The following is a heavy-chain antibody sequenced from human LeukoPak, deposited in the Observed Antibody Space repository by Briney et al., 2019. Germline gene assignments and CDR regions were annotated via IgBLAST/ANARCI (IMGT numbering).Heavy chain of an antibody. CDR2: TTGCGGST. Sequence: GRSLSLSCAASGFTFRSHATSCVRQAPGEGLEWVLATTGCGGSTYYADSVKGRFTISRDNSKNTLYLLMNSLRAEDTAVYYCAKDLYSSGGYSTHYYYYGMDVWGQGTTVTVSS. D-gene: IGHD6-19*01. CDR3: AKDLYSSGGYSTHYYYYGMDV. J-gene: IGHJ6*02. V-gene: IGHV3-23*01. CDR1: GFTFRSHA.